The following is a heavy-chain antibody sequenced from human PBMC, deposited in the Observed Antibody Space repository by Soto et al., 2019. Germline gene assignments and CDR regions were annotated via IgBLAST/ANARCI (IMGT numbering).Heavy chain of an antibody. J-gene: IGHJ6*02. CDR3: ARDGLRITIFGVVSYGMDV. D-gene: IGHD3-3*01. Sequence: ASVKVSCKAFGYTITSYGISEVRQAPGQGLEWMGWISAYDGNTNYAQKLQGRVTMTTDTSTSTAYMELRSLRSDDTAVYYCARDGLRITIFGVVSYGMDVWGQGTTVTVSS. CDR2: ISAYDGNT. CDR1: GYTITSYG. V-gene: IGHV1-18*04.